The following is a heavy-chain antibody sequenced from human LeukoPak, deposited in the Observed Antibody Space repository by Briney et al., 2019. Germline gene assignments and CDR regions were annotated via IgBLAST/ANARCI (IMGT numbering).Heavy chain of an antibody. CDR1: GGSISSYY. V-gene: IGHV4-59*08. CDR3: ARGYSSGWYYY. D-gene: IGHD6-19*01. CDR2: MYYSGSS. J-gene: IGHJ4*02. Sequence: SETLSLTCTVSGGSISSYYWNWIRQPPGKGLEWIGYMYYSGSSNYNPSLKSRVTISVDTSKNQFSLKLSSVTAADTAVYYCARGYSSGWYYYWGQGTLVTVSS.